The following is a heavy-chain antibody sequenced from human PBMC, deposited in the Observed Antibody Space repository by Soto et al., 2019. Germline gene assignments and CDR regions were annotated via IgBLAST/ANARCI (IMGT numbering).Heavy chain of an antibody. V-gene: IGHV4-4*02. Sequence: QVQLQESGPGLVKPSGTLSLTCAVSGGSISSSNWWSGVRQPPGKGLEWIGEINHSGSTNYNPSLKSRVTISVDKSKNQFSLKLSSVTAADTAVYYCAALTVTTYYYYGMDVWGQGTTVTVSS. CDR2: INHSGST. CDR3: AALTVTTYYYYGMDV. J-gene: IGHJ6*02. D-gene: IGHD4-17*01. CDR1: GGSISSSNW.